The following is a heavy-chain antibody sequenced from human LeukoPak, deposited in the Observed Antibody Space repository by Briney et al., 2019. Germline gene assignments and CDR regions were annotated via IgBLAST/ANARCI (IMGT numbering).Heavy chain of an antibody. J-gene: IGHJ4*02. V-gene: IGHV3-7*04. CDR2: IKEDGSEK. D-gene: IGHD5-18*01. CDR3: ARGRWGIRYGGD. Sequence: GGSLTLTCAASGFTFSNYWLSWVRQAPGKGLEWVANIKEDGSEKYYVYSEKGRFTISRANDKNSLLLQIYSTTAENMAVYYCARGRWGIRYGGDWGQGTLVTVSS. CDR1: GFTFSNYW.